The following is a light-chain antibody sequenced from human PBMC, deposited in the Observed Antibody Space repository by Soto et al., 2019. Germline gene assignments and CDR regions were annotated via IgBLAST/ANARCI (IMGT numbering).Light chain of an antibody. CDR2: EVS. J-gene: IGLJ3*02. CDR3: TSYASTTTHVV. CDR1: SSDVGGYNY. Sequence: QSALTQPASVSGSPGQSITISCTGTSSDVGGYNYVSWYQHHPGKAPKLMIYEVSNRPSGVSDRFSGSRSGNTASLTISGLQAEDEGDYYCTSYASTTTHVVFGGGTKVTVL. V-gene: IGLV2-14*01.